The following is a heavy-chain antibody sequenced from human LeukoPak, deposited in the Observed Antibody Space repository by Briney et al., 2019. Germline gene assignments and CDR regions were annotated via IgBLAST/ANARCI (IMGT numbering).Heavy chain of an antibody. D-gene: IGHD3-22*01. CDR1: GFTVSSNY. V-gene: IGHV3-48*03. J-gene: IGHJ4*02. Sequence: GGSLRLSCAASGFTVSSNYMNWVRQDPGKGLEWVSFISSSGSAIQYADSVRGRFTISRDNAKNSLYLQMSRLRTEDTAVYYCAREKLSFFDSSGYFDYWGQGTLVTVSS. CDR2: ISSSGSAI. CDR3: AREKLSFFDSSGYFDY.